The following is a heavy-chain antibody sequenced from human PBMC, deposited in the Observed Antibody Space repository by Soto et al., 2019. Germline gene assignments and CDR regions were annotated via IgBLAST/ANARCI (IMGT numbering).Heavy chain of an antibody. CDR1: GFTFSSYS. CDR2: ISSSSSYI. D-gene: IGHD3-22*01. CDR3: ARVPPRGYDSPFDPLIDYYYYGMDV. J-gene: IGHJ6*02. V-gene: IGHV3-21*01. Sequence: PGGSLRLSCAASGFTFSSYSMNWVRQAPGKGLEWVSSISSSSSYIYYADSVKGRFTISRDNAKNSLYLQMNSLRAEDTAVYYCARVPPRGYDSPFDPLIDYYYYGMDVWGQGTTVTVSS.